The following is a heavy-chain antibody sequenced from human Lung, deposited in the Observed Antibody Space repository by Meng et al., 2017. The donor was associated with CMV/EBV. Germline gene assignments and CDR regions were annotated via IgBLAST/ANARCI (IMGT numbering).Heavy chain of an antibody. Sequence: SVXVSCKASGGTFSSYAISWVRQARGQGLEWMGGIIPIFGTANYAQKFQGRVTITTDESTSTAYMELSSLRAEDTAVYYCAKSGWWPWSYRLRVSLPFDYWXQGTXVTVSS. CDR1: GGTFSSYA. J-gene: IGHJ4*02. CDR2: IIPIFGTA. V-gene: IGHV1-69*05. D-gene: IGHD1-26*01. CDR3: AKSGWWPWSYRLRVSLPFDY.